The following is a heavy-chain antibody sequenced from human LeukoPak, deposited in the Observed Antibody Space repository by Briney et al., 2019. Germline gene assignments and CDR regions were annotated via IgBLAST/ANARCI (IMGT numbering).Heavy chain of an antibody. CDR3: ARDLVTVTKGFDI. CDR1: DDSFSSHY. Sequence: SETLSLTCAVSDDSFSSHYWTWIRQPPGKGLGWIGYISYIGSTNYNPSLKCRVTISIDTSKNQFSLKLTSVTAAHTAVYYCARDLVTVTKGFDIWGQGTMVSVSS. J-gene: IGHJ3*02. D-gene: IGHD4-17*01. CDR2: ISYIGST. V-gene: IGHV4-59*11.